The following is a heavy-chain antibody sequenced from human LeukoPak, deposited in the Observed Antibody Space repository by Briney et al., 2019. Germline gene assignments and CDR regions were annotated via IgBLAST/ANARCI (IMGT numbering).Heavy chain of an antibody. CDR3: ARAKSSSFKSTPEY. D-gene: IGHD6-6*01. J-gene: IGHJ4*02. V-gene: IGHV1-8*01. CDR2: MNPNSGNT. Sequence: ASVKVSCKPSGYTFTSYDINWVRQATGQGLEWMGWMNPNSGNTGYAQKFQGRVTMTRNTSISTAYMELSSLRSEDTAVYYCARAKSSSFKSTPEYWGQGTLVTVSS. CDR1: GYTFTSYD.